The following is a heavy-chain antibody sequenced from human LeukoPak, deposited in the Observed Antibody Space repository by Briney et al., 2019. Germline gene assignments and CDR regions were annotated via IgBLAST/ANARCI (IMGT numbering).Heavy chain of an antibody. CDR1: GYIFRSYG. V-gene: IGHV1-18*01. J-gene: IGHJ4*02. CDR3: ARALSDDFWSFYQDY. Sequence: ASVKVSCKASGYIFRSYGISWVRQAPGQGLEWMGWISAYNGKTNYAQKVQGRVTLTTDTSTSTAYMEMRGLVSDGTAVYYCARALSDDFWSFYQDYWGQGTLLIVSP. CDR2: ISAYNGKT. D-gene: IGHD3-3*01.